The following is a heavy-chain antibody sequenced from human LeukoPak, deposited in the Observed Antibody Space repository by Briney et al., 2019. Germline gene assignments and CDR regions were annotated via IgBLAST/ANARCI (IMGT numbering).Heavy chain of an antibody. Sequence: GGSLRLSCAASEFTFSNYAMSWVRQAPGKGLEWVSAISGSGYSTFYADSVRGRFTISRDNSRNTLYLQMNSLRAEDTAVYYCARAGFYSSSWWGYYYMDVWGKGTTVTVSS. J-gene: IGHJ6*03. CDR1: EFTFSNYA. CDR2: ISGSGYST. D-gene: IGHD6-13*01. CDR3: ARAGFYSSSWWGYYYMDV. V-gene: IGHV3-23*01.